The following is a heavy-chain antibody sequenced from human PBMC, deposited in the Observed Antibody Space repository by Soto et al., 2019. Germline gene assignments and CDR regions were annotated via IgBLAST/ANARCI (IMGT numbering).Heavy chain of an antibody. CDR3: AREIRDYYGMDV. D-gene: IGHD3-3*01. J-gene: IGHJ6*02. V-gene: IGHV4-61*01. CDR1: GGSVSSGSYY. Sequence: QVQLQESGPGLVKPSETLSLTCTVSGGSVSSGSYYWSWIRQPPGKGLEWIGYIYYSGSTNYNPSLKSRGTISVDPSKNQFSRKLRSVTAADTAVYYCAREIRDYYGMDVWGQGTTVTVSS. CDR2: IYYSGST.